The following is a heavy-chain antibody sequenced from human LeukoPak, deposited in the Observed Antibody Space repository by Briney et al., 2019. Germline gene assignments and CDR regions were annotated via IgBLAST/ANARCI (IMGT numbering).Heavy chain of an antibody. D-gene: IGHD6-19*01. CDR2: IYTSGST. Sequence: PSETLSLTCTVSGGHISTFYWSWIRQPAGKGLEWIGRIYTSGSTNYNPSLKSRVTMSVDTSKNQFSLKLSSVTAADTAVYYCARGQWLDHFDYWGQGILVTVSS. CDR3: ARGQWLDHFDY. CDR1: GGHISTFY. V-gene: IGHV4-4*07. J-gene: IGHJ4*02.